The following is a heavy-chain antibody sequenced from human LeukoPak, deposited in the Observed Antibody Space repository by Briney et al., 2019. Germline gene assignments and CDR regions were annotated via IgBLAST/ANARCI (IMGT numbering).Heavy chain of an antibody. Sequence: GGSLRLSCAASGFTFSSYAMHWVRQAPGKGLECVANIKQDGSEKFSVDSVKGRFTISRDNAKNSLYLQMNSLRVEDTAVYYCARGDYHDSRGFFNDAFDIWGQGTLVTVSS. CDR3: ARGDYHDSRGFFNDAFDI. J-gene: IGHJ3*02. V-gene: IGHV3-7*01. D-gene: IGHD3-22*01. CDR2: IKQDGSEK. CDR1: GFTFSSYA.